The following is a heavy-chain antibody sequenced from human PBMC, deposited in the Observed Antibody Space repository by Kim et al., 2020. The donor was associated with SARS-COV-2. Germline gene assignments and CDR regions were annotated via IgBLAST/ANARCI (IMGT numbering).Heavy chain of an antibody. J-gene: IGHJ4*02. D-gene: IGHD6-13*01. Sequence: ASVKVSCKASGYTFTSYGISWVRQAPGQGLEWMGWISAYNGNTNYAQKLQGRVTMTTDTSTSTAYMELRSLRSDDTAVYYCARTNSSSWTLPGGFDYWGQGTLVTVSS. CDR1: GYTFTSYG. CDR3: ARTNSSSWTLPGGFDY. V-gene: IGHV1-18*04. CDR2: ISAYNGNT.